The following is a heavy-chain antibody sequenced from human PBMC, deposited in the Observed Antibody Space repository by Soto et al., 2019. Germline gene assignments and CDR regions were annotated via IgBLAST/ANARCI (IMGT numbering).Heavy chain of an antibody. D-gene: IGHD2-15*01. CDR2: ISWNGGSI. CDR3: AKDYDIVDIHNWFDP. Sequence: EVQLVESGGGLVQPGRSLRLSCAASGFTFDDYAMHWVRQAPGKGLEWVSGISWNGGSIAYADSVKGRFTISRDNAKNSLYLQMNSLRAEDTALYYCAKDYDIVDIHNWFDPWGQGTLVTVTS. V-gene: IGHV3-9*01. J-gene: IGHJ5*02. CDR1: GFTFDDYA.